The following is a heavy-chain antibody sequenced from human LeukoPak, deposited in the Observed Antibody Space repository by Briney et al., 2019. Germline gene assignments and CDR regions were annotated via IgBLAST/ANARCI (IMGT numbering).Heavy chain of an antibody. CDR2: MNPNSGNT. V-gene: IGHV1-8*01. CDR1: GYTFTSYD. CDR3: ARGSMGRGLFFRWLRGYFDY. J-gene: IGHJ4*02. D-gene: IGHD5-24*01. Sequence: ASVKVSCKASGYTFTSYDINWVRQATGQGLEWMGWMNPNSGNTGYAQKFQGRVIMTRNTSISTAYMELSSLRSEDTAVYYCARGSMGRGLFFRWLRGYFDYWGQGTLVTVSS.